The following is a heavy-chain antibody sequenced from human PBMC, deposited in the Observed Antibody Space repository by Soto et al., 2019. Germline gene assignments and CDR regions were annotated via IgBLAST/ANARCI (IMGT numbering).Heavy chain of an antibody. CDR2: IKQDGSEK. Sequence: EVQLVESGGGLVQPGGSLRLSCAASGFTFSSYWMSWVRQAPGKGLEWVANIKQDGSEKYYVDSVKGRFTISRDNAKSSRCRHMNSLRSEDAAVSYIATGGSVADRFGYWGQGSMVTVSS. V-gene: IGHV3-7*01. CDR1: GFTFSSYW. CDR3: ATGGSVADRFGY. D-gene: IGHD6-19*01. J-gene: IGHJ4*02.